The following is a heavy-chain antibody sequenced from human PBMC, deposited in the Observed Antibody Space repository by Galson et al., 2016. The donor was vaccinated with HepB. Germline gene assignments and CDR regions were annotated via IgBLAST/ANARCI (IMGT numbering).Heavy chain of an antibody. CDR2: ISHDGSNK. V-gene: IGHV3-30*04. CDR3: ARDKGWEIPETFDY. D-gene: IGHD1-26*01. J-gene: IGHJ4*02. Sequence: SLRLSCAASGFTFGSYVMHWVRQAPGKGLEWVAVISHDGSNKYYADSVKGRFTISRDNPKNTLFLQMNSLRAEDTAVYYCARDKGWEIPETFDYWGQGALVTVSS. CDR1: GFTFGSYV.